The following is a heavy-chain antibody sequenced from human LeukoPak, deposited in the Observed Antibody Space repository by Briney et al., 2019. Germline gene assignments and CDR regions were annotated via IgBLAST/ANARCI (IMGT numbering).Heavy chain of an antibody. D-gene: IGHD3-22*01. CDR3: ARERGSSGSAGWFEP. Sequence: GGSLRLSCAASGFIFSDYIMHWLRQAPGRGLEWVALISHDAGNKHFADSVKGRFTISRDNSKNTMYLEMNDARPDDSAMYYCARERGSSGSAGWFEPWGQGTPVTVSS. V-gene: IGHV3-30-3*01. CDR1: GFIFSDYI. CDR2: ISHDAGNK. J-gene: IGHJ5*02.